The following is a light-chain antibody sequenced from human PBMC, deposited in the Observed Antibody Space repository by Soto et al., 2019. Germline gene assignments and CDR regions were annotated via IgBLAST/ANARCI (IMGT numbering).Light chain of an antibody. V-gene: IGKV1-5*01. Sequence: DIQMTQSPSSLSASVGDRVTITCRASQSISTWLAWYQQKPGKAPKLLIFDASTLESGVPSRFSGSASGTEFTLTITSLQPDDCATYYCHHYTRAFGQGTKVEI. CDR2: DAS. J-gene: IGKJ1*01. CDR1: QSISTW. CDR3: HHYTRA.